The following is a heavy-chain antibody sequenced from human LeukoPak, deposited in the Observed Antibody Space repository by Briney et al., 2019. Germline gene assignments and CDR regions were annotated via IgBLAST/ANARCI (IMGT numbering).Heavy chain of an antibody. CDR1: GFTFSSYE. CDR3: ATHELKDAFDI. J-gene: IGHJ3*02. D-gene: IGHD3-10*01. CDR2: ISSSGSTI. V-gene: IGHV3-48*03. Sequence: GGSLRLSCAASGFTFSSYEMNWVRQAPGKGLEWVSYISSSGSTIYYADSVKGRFTISRDNAKNSLYLQMNSLRAEDTAVYYCATHELKDAFDIWGQGTMVTVSS.